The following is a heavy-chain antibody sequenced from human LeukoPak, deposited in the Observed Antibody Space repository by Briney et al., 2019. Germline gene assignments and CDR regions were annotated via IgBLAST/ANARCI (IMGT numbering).Heavy chain of an antibody. CDR2: INHSGST. CDR3: ARTRYYYNSRSYGAPYYFDY. Sequence: PSETLSLTCAVYGGSFSGYYWSWIRQPPGKGLEWIGEINHSGSTNYDPSLKSRVTISVDTSKNQFSLKLSSVTAADTAVYYCARTRYYYNSRSYGAPYYFDYWGQGTLVTVSS. D-gene: IGHD3-10*01. V-gene: IGHV4-34*01. CDR1: GGSFSGYY. J-gene: IGHJ4*02.